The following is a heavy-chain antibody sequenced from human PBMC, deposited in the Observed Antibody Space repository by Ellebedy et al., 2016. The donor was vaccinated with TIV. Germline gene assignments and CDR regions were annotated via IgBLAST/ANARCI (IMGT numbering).Heavy chain of an antibody. J-gene: IGHJ4*02. CDR1: GGSITSGSYY. CDR2: VYFIGST. CDR3: VRHPTLGTLDY. V-gene: IGHV4-39*01. Sequence: MPSETLSLTCTVSGGSITSGSYYWAWIRQPPGKGLEWVGNVYFIGSTNYNPSLKSRVTISVDTSKNQFSLKLTSVTAADTAVYYCVRHPTLGTLDYWGQGVQVTVSS. D-gene: IGHD3-16*01.